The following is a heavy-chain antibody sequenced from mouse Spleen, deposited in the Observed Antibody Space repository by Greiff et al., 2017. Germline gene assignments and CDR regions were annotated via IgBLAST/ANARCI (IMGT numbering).Heavy chain of an antibody. V-gene: IGHV5-17*01. CDR2: ISSGSSTI. Sequence: EVKLMESGGGLVKPGGSLKLSCAASGFTFSDYGMHWVRQAPEKGLEWVAYISSGSSTIYYADTVKGRFTISRDNAKNTLFLQMTSLRSEDTAMYYCASSYYYGSNWFAYWGQGTLVTVSA. CDR1: GFTFSDYG. J-gene: IGHJ3*01. D-gene: IGHD1-1*01. CDR3: ASSYYYGSNWFAY.